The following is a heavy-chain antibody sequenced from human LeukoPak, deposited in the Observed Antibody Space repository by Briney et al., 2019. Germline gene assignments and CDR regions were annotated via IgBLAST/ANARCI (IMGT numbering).Heavy chain of an antibody. CDR2: ISGNSGDT. V-gene: IGHV3-11*06. J-gene: IGHJ4*02. D-gene: IGHD1-1*01. CDR3: ARDPRTVRI. CDR1: GFTFSDSY. Sequence: GGSLRLSCAASGFTFSDSYMTWVRQAPGKGLEWLSYISGNSGDTNYEDSVKGRFTISRDNAKNSLYLQMNSLRVEDTAVNYCARDPRTVRIWGQGTLVTVSS.